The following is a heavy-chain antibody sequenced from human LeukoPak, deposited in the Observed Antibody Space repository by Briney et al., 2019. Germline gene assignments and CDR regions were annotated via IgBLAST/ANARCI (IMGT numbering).Heavy chain of an antibody. J-gene: IGHJ3*02. D-gene: IGHD4-17*01. CDR1: GGSISSSSYY. CDR3: ARSRALDYGDYRRAFDI. Sequence: SETLSLTCTVSGGSISSSSYYWGWIRQPPGKGLEWIGSIYYSGSTYYNPSLKSRVTISVDTSKNQFSLKLSSVTAADTAVYYCARSRALDYGDYRRAFDIWGQGTMVTVSS. CDR2: IYYSGST. V-gene: IGHV4-39*07.